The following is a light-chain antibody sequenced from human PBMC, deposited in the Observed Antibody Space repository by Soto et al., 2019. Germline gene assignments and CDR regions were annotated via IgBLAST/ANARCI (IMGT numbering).Light chain of an antibody. CDR2: DVY. J-gene: IGLJ1*01. CDR3: SSYERSGAYV. Sequence: QSVLTQPASVSRSPGQSITLSCTGTSGDVGGHNAVSWYQQHPGKAPKLLIYDVYNRPSGASNRFSGSKSGNTASLTISGLQAEDEADYYCSSYERSGAYVFGTGTKLTVL. V-gene: IGLV2-14*03. CDR1: SGDVGGHNA.